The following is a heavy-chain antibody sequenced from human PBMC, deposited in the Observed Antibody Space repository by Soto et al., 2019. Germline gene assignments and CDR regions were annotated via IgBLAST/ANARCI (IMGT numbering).Heavy chain of an antibody. D-gene: IGHD3-22*01. V-gene: IGHV3-11*05. CDR3: ARADHYDTSGYWK. Sequence: QVQLVESGGGLVKPGGSLRLSCATSGFTFSDYYMSWIRQAPGKGLEWVSYITSSSSYTIYADSVRGRFTISRDNAKNSLFLQMNSLRAEDTAVYYCARADHYDTSGYWKWGQGTLVTVSS. CDR2: ITSSSSYT. J-gene: IGHJ4*02. CDR1: GFTFSDYY.